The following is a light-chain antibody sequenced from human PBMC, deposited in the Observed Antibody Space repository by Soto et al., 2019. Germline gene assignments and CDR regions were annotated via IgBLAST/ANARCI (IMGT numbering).Light chain of an antibody. CDR1: KLGDKY. Sequence: SYELTQPPSVSVSPGQTASITCSGDKLGDKYASWYQQKAGQSPVMLIYEDTKRPPGIPERFTGSNSGNTATLTISGTQAMDEADYYCQAWDSSTVVFGGGTKVTVL. CDR3: QAWDSSTVV. CDR2: EDT. J-gene: IGLJ2*01. V-gene: IGLV3-1*01.